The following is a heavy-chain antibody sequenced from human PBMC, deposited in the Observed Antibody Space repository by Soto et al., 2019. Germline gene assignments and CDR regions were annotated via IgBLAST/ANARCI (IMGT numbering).Heavy chain of an antibody. J-gene: IGHJ4*02. CDR3: AKDRTSAYFGSGFTQPPDY. V-gene: IGHV3-30*18. Sequence: GGDLRLSCAASGVTFSSYGMQWVRKAPGKGLEWVAVISYDGSNKYYADSVKGRFTISRDNSKNMLYLQMNSLRAEDTAVYYFAKDRTSAYFGSGFTQPPDYWGQGT. D-gene: IGHD3-3*01. CDR1: GVTFSSYG. CDR2: ISYDGSNK.